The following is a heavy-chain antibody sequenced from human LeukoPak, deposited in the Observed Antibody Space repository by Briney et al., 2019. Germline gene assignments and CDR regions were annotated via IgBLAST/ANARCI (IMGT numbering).Heavy chain of an antibody. CDR3: GRKAGDCGGGSCYSIDY. D-gene: IGHD2-15*01. J-gene: IGHJ4*02. Sequence: SVKVSCKASGGTFSSYAISWVRQAPGQGLEWMGGIIPIFGTPNYAQKFQGRVTITTDESTSTAYMEVSSLRSEDTAVYYCGRKAGDCGGGSCYSIDYWGQGTLVTVSS. V-gene: IGHV1-69*05. CDR1: GGTFSSYA. CDR2: IIPIFGTP.